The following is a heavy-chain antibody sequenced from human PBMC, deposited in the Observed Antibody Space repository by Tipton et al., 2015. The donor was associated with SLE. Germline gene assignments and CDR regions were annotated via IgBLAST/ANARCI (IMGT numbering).Heavy chain of an antibody. CDR1: GGSISQYY. Sequence: LRLSCTVSGGSISQYYWTWIRQSPGQGLEWVGYVYNSGATDTNPSLRSRVIISQDTSKSQVSLWLRSGTAADPAVYYCARGLGAYSTVWRFYFYYMDVGGKGTTVPVSS. CDR3: ARGLGAYSTVWRFYFYYMDV. J-gene: IGHJ6*03. CDR2: VYNSGAT. D-gene: IGHD6-19*01. V-gene: IGHV4-59*01.